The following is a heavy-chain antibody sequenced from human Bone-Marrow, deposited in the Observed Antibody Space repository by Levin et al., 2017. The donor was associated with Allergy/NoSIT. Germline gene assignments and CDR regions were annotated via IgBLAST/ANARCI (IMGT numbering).Heavy chain of an antibody. J-gene: IGHJ4*02. Sequence: SETLSLTCTVSGASISGGSYYWTWIRQPAGKGLEWIGRIYTSGDTNYSPSLKSRVSISFDRSNNHFSLKVTSVTAAATAMYYCARDSGFSSILDSWGQGTRVAVSS. CDR2: IYTSGDT. V-gene: IGHV4-61*02. D-gene: IGHD6-13*01. CDR1: GASISGGSYY. CDR3: ARDSGFSSILDS.